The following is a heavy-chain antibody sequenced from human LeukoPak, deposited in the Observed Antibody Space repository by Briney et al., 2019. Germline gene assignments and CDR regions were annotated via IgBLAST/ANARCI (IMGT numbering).Heavy chain of an antibody. J-gene: IGHJ3*02. Sequence: GGSLRLSCAASGFTFSSYWMSWVRQAPGKGLEWVANIKQDGSEKYYVDSVKGRFTISRDNAKNSPYLQMNSLRAEDTAVYYCARDWYCSGGSCYSNGAFDIWGQGTMVTVSS. CDR2: IKQDGSEK. CDR1: GFTFSSYW. D-gene: IGHD2-15*01. V-gene: IGHV3-7*01. CDR3: ARDWYCSGGSCYSNGAFDI.